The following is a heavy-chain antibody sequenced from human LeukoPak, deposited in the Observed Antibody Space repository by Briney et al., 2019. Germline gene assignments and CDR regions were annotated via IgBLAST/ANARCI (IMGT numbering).Heavy chain of an antibody. CDR1: GGTFSSYA. V-gene: IGHV1-69*04. CDR2: IIPILGIA. CDR3: VRAYSDYYDSSGYYSPPYYFDY. Sequence: VASVKVSCKASGGTFSSYAISWVRQAPGQGLEWMGRIIPILGIANYAQKFQGRVTITADKSTSTAYMELSSLRSEDTAVYYCVRAYSDYYDSSGYYSPPYYFDYWGQGTLVTVSS. J-gene: IGHJ4*02. D-gene: IGHD3-22*01.